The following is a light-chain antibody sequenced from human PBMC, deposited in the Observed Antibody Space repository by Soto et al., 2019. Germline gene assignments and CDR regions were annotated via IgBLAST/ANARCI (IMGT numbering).Light chain of an antibody. CDR3: SSYTNINTRACV. Sequence: QSVLTQPASVSGSPGQSITISCIGTSSDIGTYNFVSWYQQHPGKAPKLMIFEVRNRPSGVSNRFSGSKSGNTASLTISGLQAEDEAEYYCSSYTNINTRACVFGTGTKVTVL. CDR1: SSDIGTYNF. J-gene: IGLJ1*01. V-gene: IGLV2-14*01. CDR2: EVR.